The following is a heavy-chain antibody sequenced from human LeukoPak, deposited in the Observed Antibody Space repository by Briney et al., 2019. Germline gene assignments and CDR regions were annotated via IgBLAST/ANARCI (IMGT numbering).Heavy chain of an antibody. CDR1: GYTFTSYG. D-gene: IGHD5-12*01. J-gene: IGHJ4*02. V-gene: IGHV1-18*01. CDR3: TRDLGQWLLQGIFFDY. CDR2: ISAYSTYNGNT. Sequence: ASVKVSCKASGYTFTSYGISWVRQAPGQGPEWMGWISAYSTYNGNTNYTQKFQGRVTMTTDTSTTTAYMELRSLRSDDTAVYYCTRDLGQWLLQGIFFDYWGQGTLVTVSS.